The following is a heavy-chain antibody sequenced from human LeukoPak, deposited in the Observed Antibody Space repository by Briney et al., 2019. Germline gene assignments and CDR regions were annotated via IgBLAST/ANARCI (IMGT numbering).Heavy chain of an antibody. CDR3: ARLNDRADAFDI. J-gene: IGHJ3*02. CDR1: GGSISTYY. D-gene: IGHD3-22*01. Sequence: SETLSLTCTVSGGSISTYYWSWVRQPPGKGLEWIGYIYYSGSTNYNPSLKSRVTISVDTSKNQFSLKLTSVTAADTAVYYCARLNDRADAFDIWGQGTMVTVSS. CDR2: IYYSGST. V-gene: IGHV4-59*01.